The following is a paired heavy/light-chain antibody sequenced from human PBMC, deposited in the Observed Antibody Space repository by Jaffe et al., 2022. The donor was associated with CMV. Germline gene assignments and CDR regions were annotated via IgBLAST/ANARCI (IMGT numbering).Heavy chain of an antibody. CDR2: ISSTGTDM. CDR3: ARVHYGSSADFDC. D-gene: IGHD6-6*01. V-gene: IGHV3-48*02. CDR1: GFTFSVYS. J-gene: IGHJ4*02. Sequence: EVQLVESGGGLVQPGGSLRVSCVASGFTFSVYSASWVRQAPGKGLEWISYISSTGTDMDYTASVKGRFTISRDNAKNSLYLQMNNLRDDDTAIYYCARVHYGSSADFDCWGQGTLVIVSS.
Light chain of an antibody. J-gene: IGKJ1*01. Sequence: EILMTQSPATLSVSPGERATLSCRASQGISNNLAWYQHKPGQAPRLLIYGASTSATDIPARFSGSGSGTDFTLTISSLQSEDFAVYYCQQYSDWPRTFGQGTKVEIK. CDR1: QGISNN. V-gene: IGKV3-15*01. CDR2: GAS. CDR3: QQYSDWPRT.